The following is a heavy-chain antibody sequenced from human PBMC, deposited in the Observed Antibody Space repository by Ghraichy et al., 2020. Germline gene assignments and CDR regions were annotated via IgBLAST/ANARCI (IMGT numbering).Heavy chain of an antibody. J-gene: IGHJ4*02. V-gene: IGHV1-2*06. CDR1: GYNFVHKH. D-gene: IGHD2-2*03. CDR3: VRENWIYDY. CDR2: ILPNSGDT. Sequence: ASVKVSCKASGYNFVHKHMHWVRQAPGQGLEWMGRILPNSGDTDYAQNLQGRVTLTRDTSITTAYMELSRLTSDDTAVYYCVRENWIYDYWGQGTLVTVSS.